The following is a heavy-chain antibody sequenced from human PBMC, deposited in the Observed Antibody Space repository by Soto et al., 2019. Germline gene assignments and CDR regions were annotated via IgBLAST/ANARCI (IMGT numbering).Heavy chain of an antibody. CDR1: GFTFSSYW. V-gene: IGHV3-7*01. Sequence: EVQLVESGGGLVQPGGSLRLSCAASGFTFSSYWMSWVRQAPGKGLEWVANIKQDGSEKYYVGSVKGLYTISRDNAKNSRYLQMNSLRAEDTAVYYCARGECSGGSSYYFDYWGQGTLVTVSS. CDR2: IKQDGSEK. D-gene: IGHD2-15*01. CDR3: ARGECSGGSSYYFDY. J-gene: IGHJ4*02.